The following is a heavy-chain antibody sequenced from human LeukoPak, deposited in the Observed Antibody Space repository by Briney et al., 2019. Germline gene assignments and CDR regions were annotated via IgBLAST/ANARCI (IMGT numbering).Heavy chain of an antibody. J-gene: IGHJ4*02. CDR1: GGSISSGSYY. CDR2: IYTSGST. CDR3: ASEVSSGWYEIDY. Sequence: SETLSLTCTVSGGSISSGSYYWSWIRRPAGKGLEWIGRIYTSGSTNYNPSLKSRVTISVDTSKNQFSLKLSSVTAADTAVYYCASEVSSGWYEIDYWGQGTLVTVSS. D-gene: IGHD6-19*01. V-gene: IGHV4-61*02.